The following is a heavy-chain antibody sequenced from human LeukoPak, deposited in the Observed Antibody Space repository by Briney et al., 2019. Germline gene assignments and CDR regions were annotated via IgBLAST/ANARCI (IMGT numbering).Heavy chain of an antibody. Sequence: GASVKVSCKASGYTFTSYDINWVRQATGQGLEWMGWMNPNSGNTGYAQKFQGRVTMTRNTSISTAYMELSSLRSEDTAVYYCARSSHTNFGWLLRHYYYYYYMDVWGKGTTVTVSS. CDR2: MNPNSGNT. CDR1: GYTFTSYD. V-gene: IGHV1-8*01. CDR3: ARSSHTNFGWLLRHYYYYYYMDV. D-gene: IGHD3-9*01. J-gene: IGHJ6*03.